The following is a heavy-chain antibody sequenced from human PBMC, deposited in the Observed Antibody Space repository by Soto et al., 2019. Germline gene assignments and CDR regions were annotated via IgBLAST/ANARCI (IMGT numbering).Heavy chain of an antibody. V-gene: IGHV1-18*01. D-gene: IGHD2-15*01. CDR3: ATTEYCSGGSCYPFDY. J-gene: IGHJ4*02. CDR1: GYTFTSYG. CDR2: IRAYNGNT. Sequence: ASVKVSCKASGYTFTSYGISWVRQAPGQGLEWMGWIRAYNGNTNYAQKLQGRVTMTTDTSTSTAYMELRSLRSDDTAVYYCATTEYCSGGSCYPFDYWGQGTLVTVSS.